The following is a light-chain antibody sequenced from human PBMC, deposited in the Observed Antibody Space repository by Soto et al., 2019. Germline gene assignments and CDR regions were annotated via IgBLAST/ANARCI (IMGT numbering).Light chain of an antibody. CDR3: QHYNSYSEA. J-gene: IGKJ5*01. V-gene: IGKV1-5*01. Sequence: DIQMTQSPSTLSASVRDRVTITCRASQSISSWLAWYQQKPGKAPKLLIYDASSLESGVPSRFSGSGSGTEFTLTISSLQPDDFATYYCQHYNSYSEAFGQGTRLEIK. CDR1: QSISSW. CDR2: DAS.